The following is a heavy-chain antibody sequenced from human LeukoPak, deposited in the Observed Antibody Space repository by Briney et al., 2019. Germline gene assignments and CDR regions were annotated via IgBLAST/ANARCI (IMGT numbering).Heavy chain of an antibody. CDR3: ARDGDDSSGYYPDY. V-gene: IGHV3-23*01. J-gene: IGHJ4*02. Sequence: GGFLRLSCAASGFTFSSYAMSWVCQAPGKGLEWVSAISGSGGSTYYADSVKGRFTISRDNSKNTLYLQMNSLRAEDTAVYYCARDGDDSSGYYPDYWGQGTLVTVSS. D-gene: IGHD3-22*01. CDR2: ISGSGGST. CDR1: GFTFSSYA.